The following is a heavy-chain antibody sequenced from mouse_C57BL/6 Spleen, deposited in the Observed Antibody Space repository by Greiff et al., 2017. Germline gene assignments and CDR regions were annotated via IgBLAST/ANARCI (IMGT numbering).Heavy chain of an antibody. Sequence: VQLQQSVAELVRPGASVKLSCTASGFNIKNTYMHWVKQRPEQGLEWIGRIDPANGHTKYAPKFQGKATITADTSSNPAYLQLSSLTSEDTAIYYCARPYDYDGAWFAYWGQGTLVTVAA. D-gene: IGHD2-4*01. V-gene: IGHV14-3*01. CDR1: GFNIKNTY. J-gene: IGHJ3*01. CDR2: IDPANGHT. CDR3: ARPYDYDGAWFAY.